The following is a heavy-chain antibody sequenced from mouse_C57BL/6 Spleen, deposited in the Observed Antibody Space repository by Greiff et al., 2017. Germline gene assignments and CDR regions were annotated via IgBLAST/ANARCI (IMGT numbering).Heavy chain of an antibody. D-gene: IGHD1-1*01. V-gene: IGHV1-64*01. CDR2: IHPNSGST. Sequence: QVQLQQPGAELVKPGASVKLSCKASGYTFTSYWMHWVKQRPGQGLEWIGMIHPNSGSTNYNEKFKSKATLTVDKSSSTAYMQLSSLTSEDSAVYYCARRKFDGSSFYWYFDVWGTGTTVTVSS. J-gene: IGHJ1*03. CDR1: GYTFTSYW. CDR3: ARRKFDGSSFYWYFDV.